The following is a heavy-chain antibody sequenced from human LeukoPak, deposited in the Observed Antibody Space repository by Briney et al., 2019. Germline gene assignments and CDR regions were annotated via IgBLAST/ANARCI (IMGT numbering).Heavy chain of an antibody. CDR3: ARWGMINTEHLDY. CDR1: GDTFSSYA. Sequence: GASVKVSCKASGDTFSSYAFNWVRQAPGQGLEWMGWISAYNGNTNYVQKLQGRVTMTTDTSTSTAYMELRSLRSDDTAVYYCARWGMINTEHLDYWGQGTLVTVSS. V-gene: IGHV1-18*01. D-gene: IGHD3-16*01. CDR2: ISAYNGNT. J-gene: IGHJ4*02.